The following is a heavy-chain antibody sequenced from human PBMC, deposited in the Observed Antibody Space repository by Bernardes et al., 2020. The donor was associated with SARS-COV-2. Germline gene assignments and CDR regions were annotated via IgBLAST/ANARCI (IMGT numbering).Heavy chain of an antibody. V-gene: IGHV3-48*02. J-gene: IGHJ6*02. CDR1: GFTFSTYN. Sequence: GWSLRLSCAASGFTFSTYNMNWVRQAPGKGLEWVSYISSSSITIYYADSVKGRFTISRDNAKNSLYLQMNSLRDEDTAVYYCARERGDPHNSGWASQYYYYGMDVWGQGTTVTVSS. CDR2: ISSSSITI. D-gene: IGHD5-12*01. CDR3: ARERGDPHNSGWASQYYYYGMDV.